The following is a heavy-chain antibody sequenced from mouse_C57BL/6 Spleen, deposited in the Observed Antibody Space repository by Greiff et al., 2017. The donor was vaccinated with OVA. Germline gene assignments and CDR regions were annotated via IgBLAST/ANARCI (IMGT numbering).Heavy chain of an antibody. V-gene: IGHV14-2*01. Sequence: VQLKESGAELVKPGASVKLSCTASGFNIKDYYMHWVKQRTEQGLEWIGRIDPEDGETKYAPTFQGKATITADTSSNTAYLQLSSLTSEDTAVYYCAREDGSHWYFDVWGTGTTVTVSS. CDR1: GFNIKDYY. D-gene: IGHD1-1*01. CDR2: IDPEDGET. CDR3: AREDGSHWYFDV. J-gene: IGHJ1*03.